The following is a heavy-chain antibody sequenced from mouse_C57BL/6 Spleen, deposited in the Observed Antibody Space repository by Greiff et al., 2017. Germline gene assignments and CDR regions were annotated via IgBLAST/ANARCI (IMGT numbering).Heavy chain of an antibody. CDR2: IYPGDGDT. J-gene: IGHJ4*01. V-gene: IGHV1-82*01. CDR3: ASFYDYDEGYAMDY. Sequence: QVQLKESGPELVKPGASVKISCKASGYAFSSSWMNWVKQRPGKGLEWIGRIYPGDGDTNYNGKFKGKATLTADKSSSTAYMQLSSLTSEDSAVYFCASFYDYDEGYAMDYWGQGTSVTVSS. CDR1: GYAFSSSW. D-gene: IGHD2-4*01.